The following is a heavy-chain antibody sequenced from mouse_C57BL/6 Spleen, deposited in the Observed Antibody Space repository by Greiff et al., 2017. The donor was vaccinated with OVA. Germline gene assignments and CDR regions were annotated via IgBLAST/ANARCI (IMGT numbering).Heavy chain of an antibody. CDR1: GYTFTSYW. D-gene: IGHD2-3*01. J-gene: IGHJ2*01. CDR2: IDPSDSET. V-gene: IGHV1-52*01. CDR3: ARDDGYYDY. Sequence: QVQLQQSGAELARPGASVKLSCKASGYTFTSYWMHWVKQRPIQGLEWIGNIDPSDSETHYNQKFKDKATLTVDKSSSTAYMQLSSLTSEDSAVYYCARDDGYYDYWGQGTTLTVSS.